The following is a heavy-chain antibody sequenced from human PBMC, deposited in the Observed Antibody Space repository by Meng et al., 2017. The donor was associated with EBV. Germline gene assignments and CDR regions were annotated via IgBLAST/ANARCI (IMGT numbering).Heavy chain of an antibody. CDR1: GFSLSTRGVG. CDR2: IYWDDDK. V-gene: IGHV2-5*02. Sequence: QTALKGSGPTLVKPTQTLKLTCTFSGFSLSTRGVGVGWIRQPPGKALEWLALIYWDDDKRYSPSLKSRLTITKDTSKNQVVLTMTNMDPVDAATYYCAHIIAARPFDYWGQGTLVTVSS. D-gene: IGHD6-6*01. J-gene: IGHJ4*02. CDR3: AHIIAARPFDY.